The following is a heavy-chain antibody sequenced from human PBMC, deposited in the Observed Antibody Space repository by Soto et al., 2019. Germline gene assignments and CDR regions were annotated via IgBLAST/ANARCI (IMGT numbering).Heavy chain of an antibody. J-gene: IGHJ6*02. V-gene: IGHV4-39*02. D-gene: IGHD1-26*01. CDR1: GGSISSSSYY. CDR2: IYYSGST. CDR3: ARDGQREDGMDV. Sequence: ASETLSLTCTVSGGSISSSSYYWGWVRQPPGKGLEWIGSIYYSGSTYYNPSLKSRVTISVDTSKNQFSLKLSSVTAADTAVYYCARDGQREDGMDVWGQGTTVTVSS.